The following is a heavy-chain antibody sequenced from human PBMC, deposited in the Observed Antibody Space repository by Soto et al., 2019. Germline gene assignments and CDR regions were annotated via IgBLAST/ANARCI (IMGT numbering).Heavy chain of an antibody. V-gene: IGHV3-23*01. CDR3: AQTWGSYREVFDY. Sequence: VGSLRLSCAASGFTFSSHLMRWVRQAPGQGLEWVSGISGIGGGGSTFYTDSVKGRFTISRDNSKNTLYLQMSSLRVEDTAIYYCAQTWGSYREVFDYWGHGTLVTVSS. J-gene: IGHJ4*01. CDR2: ISGIGGGGST. D-gene: IGHD3-16*02. CDR1: GFTFSSHL.